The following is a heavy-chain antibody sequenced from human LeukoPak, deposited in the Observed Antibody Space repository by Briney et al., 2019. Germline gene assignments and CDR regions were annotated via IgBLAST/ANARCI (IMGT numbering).Heavy chain of an antibody. CDR3: ARDEGGYDRNWFDP. Sequence: SETLSLTCTVSGGSISSYYWSWIRQPPGKGLEWIGYIYYSGSTYYNPSLKSRVTISVDTSKNQFSLKLSSVTAADTAVYYCARDEGGYDRNWFDPWGQGTLVTVSS. D-gene: IGHD5-12*01. V-gene: IGHV4-59*06. J-gene: IGHJ5*02. CDR1: GGSISSYY. CDR2: IYYSGST.